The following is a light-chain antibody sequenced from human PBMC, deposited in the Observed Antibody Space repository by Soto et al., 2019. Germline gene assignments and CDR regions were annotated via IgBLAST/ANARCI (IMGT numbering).Light chain of an antibody. CDR3: QQYNSYPVT. V-gene: IGKV1-5*01. J-gene: IGKJ4*01. CDR1: QSISSW. Sequence: DIQMTQSPSTLSASVGDRVTITCRASQSISSWLAWYQQRTGRAPEVLIYDASSLESGVPSRFSVSGSGTEFTLTISSLQPDDFATYYCQQYNSYPVTFGGGTKVEIK. CDR2: DAS.